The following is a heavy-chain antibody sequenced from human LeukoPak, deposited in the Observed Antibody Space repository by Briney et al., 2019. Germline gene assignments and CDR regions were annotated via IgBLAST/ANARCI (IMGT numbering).Heavy chain of an antibody. J-gene: IGHJ4*02. Sequence: PSETLSLTCTVSGGSISSYYWSWIRQPAGKGLEWIGRIYTSGSTNYNPSLKSRVTMSVDTSKNQFSLKLSSVTAADTAVYYCARAGGGYCSSTSCYTPPDYWGQGTLVTVSS. CDR2: IYTSGST. CDR3: ARAGGGYCSSTSCYTPPDY. D-gene: IGHD2-2*01. V-gene: IGHV4-4*07. CDR1: GGSISSYY.